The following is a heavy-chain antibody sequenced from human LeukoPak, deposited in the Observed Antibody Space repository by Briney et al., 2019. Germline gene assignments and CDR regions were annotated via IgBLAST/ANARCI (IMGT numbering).Heavy chain of an antibody. CDR3: ARVGSRIAAAGTDY. V-gene: IGHV1-46*01. J-gene: IGHJ4*02. CDR2: INPSGGST. D-gene: IGHD6-13*01. CDR1: GYTFTSSY. Sequence: ASVKVSCKASGYTFTSSYMHWVRQGPAQGLEWMGIINPSGGSTSYSQKFQGRVTMTRDTSTSTVYMELSSVRSEDTAVYYCARVGSRIAAAGTDYWGQGTLVTVSS.